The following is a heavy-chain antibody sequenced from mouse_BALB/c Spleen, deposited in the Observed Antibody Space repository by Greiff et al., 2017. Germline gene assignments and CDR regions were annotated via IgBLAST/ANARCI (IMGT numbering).Heavy chain of an antibody. CDR2: IDPANGNT. CDR3: ARTRYYGSSEFDY. CDR1: GFNIKDTY. Sequence: DVKLQESGAELVKPGASVKLSCTASGFNIKDTYMHWVKQRPEQGLEWIGRIDPANGNTKYDPKFPGKATITADTSSNTAYLQLSSLTSEDTAVYYCARTRYYGSSEFDYWGQGTTLTVSA. J-gene: IGHJ2*01. V-gene: IGHV14-3*02. D-gene: IGHD1-1*01.